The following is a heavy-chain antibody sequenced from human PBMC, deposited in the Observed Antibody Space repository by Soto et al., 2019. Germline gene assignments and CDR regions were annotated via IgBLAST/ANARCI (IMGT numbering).Heavy chain of an antibody. D-gene: IGHD5-18*01. Sequence: QVQLVQSGAEVKKPGASVRVSCEASGYRFTTHYIHWVRQAPGQGLEWMGRMNVGTGGTTYAHKLQGRVTMTRDTSIRTAYLEVSSVKSDDTAMYYCARDGNFALRGYSFGFDFWGQGTLVTVSS. CDR2: MNVGTGGT. V-gene: IGHV1-2*06. CDR3: ARDGNFALRGYSFGFDF. J-gene: IGHJ4*02. CDR1: GYRFTTHY.